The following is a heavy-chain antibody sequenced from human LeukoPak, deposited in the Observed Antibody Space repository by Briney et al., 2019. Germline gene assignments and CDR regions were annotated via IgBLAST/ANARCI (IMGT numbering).Heavy chain of an antibody. Sequence: GGSLRLSCAASGFTFSSYGMHWVRQAPGKGLEWVAVIWYDGSNKYYADSVKGRFTISRDNSKNTLYLQMNSLRAEDTAVYYCARDASDFWSGYKLGLGYYYGMDVWGQGTTVTVSS. J-gene: IGHJ6*02. D-gene: IGHD3-3*01. V-gene: IGHV3-33*01. CDR3: ARDASDFWSGYKLGLGYYYGMDV. CDR1: GFTFSSYG. CDR2: IWYDGSNK.